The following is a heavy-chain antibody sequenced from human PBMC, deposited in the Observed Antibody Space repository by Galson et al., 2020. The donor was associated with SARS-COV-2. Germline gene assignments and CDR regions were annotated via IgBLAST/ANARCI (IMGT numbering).Heavy chain of an antibody. CDR3: ARGAATTAGVFDL. Sequence: SETLSLTCSVSCGSIGSHYWSWLRPTPGKGLEWIAYIYYSGSRNYNPSLQSRVTISIDTSKNQFSLNLRSVTAADTAVYYCARGAATTAGVFDLWGQGTLVSVSS. CDR2: IYYSGSR. V-gene: IGHV4-59*11. D-gene: IGHD6-13*01. CDR1: CGSIGSHY. J-gene: IGHJ4*02.